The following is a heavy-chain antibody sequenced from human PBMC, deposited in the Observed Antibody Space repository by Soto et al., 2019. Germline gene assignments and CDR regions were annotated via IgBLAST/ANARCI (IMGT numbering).Heavy chain of an antibody. D-gene: IGHD6-19*01. Sequence: ASVKVSCKASGYTFTGYYMHWVRQAPGQGLEWMGWINPNSGGTNYAQKFHGRVTMTRDTSISTAYMELSRLRSDDTAVYYCARDTGYSSGLFDYWGQGTLVTVSS. CDR1: GYTFTGYY. J-gene: IGHJ4*02. CDR3: ARDTGYSSGLFDY. CDR2: INPNSGGT. V-gene: IGHV1-2*02.